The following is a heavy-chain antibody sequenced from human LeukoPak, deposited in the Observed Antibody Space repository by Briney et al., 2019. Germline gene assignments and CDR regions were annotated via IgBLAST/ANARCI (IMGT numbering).Heavy chain of an antibody. D-gene: IGHD3-16*01. CDR2: INPNSGGT. CDR3: ARDWSYYDYVFWFDP. J-gene: IGHJ5*02. CDR1: GYTFTGYY. V-gene: IGHV1-2*02. Sequence: ASVKVSCKASGYTFTGYYMHWVRQAPGQGLEWMGWINPNSGGTNYAQKFQGRVTMTRDTSISTAYMELSRLRSDDTAVYYCARDWSYYDYVFWFDPWGQGTLVTVSS.